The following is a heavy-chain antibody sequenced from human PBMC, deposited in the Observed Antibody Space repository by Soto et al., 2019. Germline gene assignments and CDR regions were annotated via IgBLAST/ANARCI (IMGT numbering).Heavy chain of an antibody. CDR3: AKARDQQWVRLPVDY. J-gene: IGHJ4*02. CDR2: FSATSENT. CDR1: GFFFSSYT. Sequence: ESGGGLVQPGGSLRLSCVGSGFFFSSYTMTWVRQAPGTGLEWVSSFSATSENTYYADSVRGRFTIARDNSKNTLFLQMNSLTAEDTAMYYCAKARDQQWVRLPVDYWGRGILVIVSS. V-gene: IGHV3-23*01. D-gene: IGHD6-19*01.